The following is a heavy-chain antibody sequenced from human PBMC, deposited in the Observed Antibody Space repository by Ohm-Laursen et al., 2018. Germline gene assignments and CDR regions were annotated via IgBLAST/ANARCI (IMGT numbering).Heavy chain of an antibody. CDR1: GGSFSGYD. Sequence: GTLSLTCVVYGGSFSGYDWSWIRQPPGKGLEWIGEINHIGRTNYNPSLKSRVTISVDTSKNQFSLKLSSVTAADTAVYYCARQISIAARTYYYYGMDVWGQGTTVTVSS. CDR3: ARQISIAARTYYYYGMDV. J-gene: IGHJ6*02. CDR2: INHIGRT. V-gene: IGHV4-34*01. D-gene: IGHD6-6*01.